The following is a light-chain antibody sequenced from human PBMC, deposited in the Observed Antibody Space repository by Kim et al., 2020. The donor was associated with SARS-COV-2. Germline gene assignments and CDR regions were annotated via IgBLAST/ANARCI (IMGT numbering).Light chain of an antibody. V-gene: IGLV4-69*01. CDR2: NNSDGTH. J-gene: IGLJ3*02. CDR3: QTWATGIQV. Sequence: SVRLTCILSSKHSTCAIAWHQQQPGKGPRFLLKNNSDGTHTKGDGIPDRFSGFNSGAERYLSISSLHSEDEADYYCQTWATGIQVFGGGTQLTVL. CDR1: SKHSTCA.